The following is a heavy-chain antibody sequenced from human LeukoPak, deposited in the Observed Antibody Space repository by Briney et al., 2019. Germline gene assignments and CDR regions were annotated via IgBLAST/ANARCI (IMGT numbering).Heavy chain of an antibody. Sequence: PSETLSLTCAVSGGSISSNSYYWGWIRQPPGKGLEWIGSIYYSGSTYYNPSLKSRVTISVDTSKNQFSLKLSSVTAADTAVYYCARFSSGPDYWGQGTLVTVSS. CDR3: ARFSSGPDY. V-gene: IGHV4-39*01. CDR2: IYYSGST. D-gene: IGHD3-22*01. J-gene: IGHJ4*02. CDR1: GGSISSNSYY.